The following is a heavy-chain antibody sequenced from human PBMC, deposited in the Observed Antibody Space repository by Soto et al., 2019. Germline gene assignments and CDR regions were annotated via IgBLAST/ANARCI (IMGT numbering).Heavy chain of an antibody. Sequence: QVQLQESGPGLVKPSETLSLTCTVSGGSVSSGSYYWSWIRQPPGKGLEWIGYIYYSGSTNYNPSLKSRVTISVDTSKNQFSLKLSSVTAADTAVYYCAREESWGTVRQYYFDYWGQGTLVTVSS. CDR2: IYYSGST. J-gene: IGHJ4*02. CDR3: AREESWGTVRQYYFDY. CDR1: GGSVSSGSYY. D-gene: IGHD3-16*01. V-gene: IGHV4-61*01.